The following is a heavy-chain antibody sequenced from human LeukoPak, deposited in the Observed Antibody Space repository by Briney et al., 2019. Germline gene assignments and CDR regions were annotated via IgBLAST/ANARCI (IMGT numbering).Heavy chain of an antibody. J-gene: IGHJ4*02. CDR3: ARDGFGSYFSLDY. CDR2: IRHDGSDE. D-gene: IGHD3-10*01. Sequence: GGSLRLSCVASGFKFSDYYMSWVRQAPGKGLEWVADIRHDGSDEYNVDSVKGRFTISRDNAKNSLFLQMNSQRAEDTAVYYCARDGFGSYFSLDYWGQGALVTVSS. V-gene: IGHV3-7*04. CDR1: GFKFSDYY.